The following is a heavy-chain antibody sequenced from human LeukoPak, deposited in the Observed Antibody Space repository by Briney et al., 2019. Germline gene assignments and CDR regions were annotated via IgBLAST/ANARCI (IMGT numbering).Heavy chain of an antibody. CDR1: GFTFGNYA. Sequence: GGSLRLSCEASGFTFGNYAMNWVRQAPGMGLEWVSVVSTNGDVTFYADSVKGRFTISRDNSKNTLFLQMNSLRAEDTAVYYCAKLSLSGRSQSADYWGQGTLVTVSS. CDR3: AKLSLSGRSQSADY. CDR2: VSTNGDVT. J-gene: IGHJ4*02. V-gene: IGHV3-23*01. D-gene: IGHD3-10*01.